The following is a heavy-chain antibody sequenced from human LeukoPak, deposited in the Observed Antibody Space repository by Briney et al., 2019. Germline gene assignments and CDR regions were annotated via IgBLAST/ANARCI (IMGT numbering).Heavy chain of an antibody. V-gene: IGHV5-51*01. Sequence: GESLKISCKGSGYSFTSYWIGWVRQMPGKGLEWMAIIYPDDSDTRYSPSFQGQVTISADKSISTAYLQWSSLKASDTAMYYCATRNYDILTGYPMDYYYYYMDVWGKGTTVTVSS. CDR3: ATRNYDILTGYPMDYYYYYMDV. J-gene: IGHJ6*03. CDR2: IYPDDSDT. CDR1: GYSFTSYW. D-gene: IGHD3-9*01.